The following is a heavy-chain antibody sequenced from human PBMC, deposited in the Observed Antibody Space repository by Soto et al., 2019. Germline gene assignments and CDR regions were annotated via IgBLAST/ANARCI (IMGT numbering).Heavy chain of an antibody. CDR2: ISNTGRP. V-gene: IGHV4-59*01. CDR3: ARFLRSGSHWSAFDI. D-gene: IGHD3-3*01. J-gene: IGHJ3*02. CDR1: GASISDYY. Sequence: QVQLQESGPGLVKPSETLSLTCTVSGASISDYYWSWIRQPPVEGLEWIGHISNTGRPTYSPSLKSRGTILVDTSKNQFPLNLSSVTAADTAVYFCARFLRSGSHWSAFDIWGQGTKVTVSS.